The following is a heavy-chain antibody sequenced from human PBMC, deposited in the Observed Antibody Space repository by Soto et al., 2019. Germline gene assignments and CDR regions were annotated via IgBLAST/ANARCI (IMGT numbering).Heavy chain of an antibody. V-gene: IGHV3-74*01. CDR3: TRDIPHKWFDS. Sequence: EVHVVESGGGLVQPGGSLRLSCAASGATCANYWMHWVRQVPGKGLVWVSRISNAGSAITYADSVKGRFTASRDNTKNLVFRQLNNLSVSDPAVYYCTRDIPHKWFDSWGPGTLVTVSS. CDR1: GATCANYW. D-gene: IGHD2-21*01. CDR2: ISNAGSAI. J-gene: IGHJ5*01.